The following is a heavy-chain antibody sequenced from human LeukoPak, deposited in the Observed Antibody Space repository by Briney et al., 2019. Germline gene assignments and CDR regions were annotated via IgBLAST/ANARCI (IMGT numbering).Heavy chain of an antibody. CDR1: GGSISSYY. CDR2: IYYSGST. V-gene: IGHV4-59*01. Sequence: SETLSLTCTVSGGSISSYYWSWIRQPPGKGLEWTGYIYYSGSTNYNPSLKSRVTISVDTSKNQFSLKLSSVTAADTAVYYCARNGYAHAFDYWGQGTLVTVSS. J-gene: IGHJ4*02. CDR3: ARNGYAHAFDY. D-gene: IGHD2-8*01.